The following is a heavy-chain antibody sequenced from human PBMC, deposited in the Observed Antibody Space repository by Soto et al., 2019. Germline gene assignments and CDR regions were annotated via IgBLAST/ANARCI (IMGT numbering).Heavy chain of an antibody. D-gene: IGHD6-13*01. J-gene: IGHJ4*02. CDR1: GYTFASYD. CDR2: INPNIGNT. Sequence: ASVKVSCKASGYTFASYDSKWVRQATGQGLEWMGGINPNIGNTNYAQKFQGRVTITRNKSTSTAYMELSSLRSEDTAVYYCARGVGDSSSWYGYWGQGTLVTVSS. CDR3: ARGVGDSSSWYGY. V-gene: IGHV1-8*01.